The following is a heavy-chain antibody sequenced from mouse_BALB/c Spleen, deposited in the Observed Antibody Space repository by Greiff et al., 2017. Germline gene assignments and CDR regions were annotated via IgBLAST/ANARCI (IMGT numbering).Heavy chain of an antibody. V-gene: IGHV5-6*01. J-gene: IGHJ2*01. CDR2: ISSGGSYT. Sequence: EVHLVESGGDLVKPGGSLKLSCAASGFPFSSYGMSWVRQTPDKRLEWVATISSGGSYTYYPDSVKGRFTISRDNAKNTLYLQRSSLKSEDTAMYDCARHTDYDENVDDWGQGTTLTVSA. CDR1: GFPFSSYG. D-gene: IGHD2-4*01. CDR3: ARHTDYDENVDD.